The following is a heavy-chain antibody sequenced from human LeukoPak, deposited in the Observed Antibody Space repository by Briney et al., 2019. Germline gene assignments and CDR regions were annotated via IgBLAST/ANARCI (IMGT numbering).Heavy chain of an antibody. CDR1: GYTFTGYY. Sequence: ASVKVSCKASGYTFTGYYMHWVRQAPGQGLEWMGRINPNSGGTNYAQKFQGRVTMTRDTSISTAYMELSRLRSDDTAVYYCARDLRLAVAAHNWSDPWGQGTLVTVSS. V-gene: IGHV1-2*06. CDR2: INPNSGGT. CDR3: ARDLRLAVAAHNWSDP. J-gene: IGHJ5*02. D-gene: IGHD6-19*01.